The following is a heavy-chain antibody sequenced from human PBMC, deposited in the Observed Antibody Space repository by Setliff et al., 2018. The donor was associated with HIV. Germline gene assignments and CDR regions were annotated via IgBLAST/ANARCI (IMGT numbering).Heavy chain of an antibody. CDR1: GGSVSSGDYY. CDR2: IFYSGST. CDR3: ARLGGEGEDGWELEAFDI. V-gene: IGHV4-30-4*08. J-gene: IGHJ3*02. Sequence: SETLSLTCTVSGGSVSSGDYYWSWIRQHPGKGLEWIGYIFYSGSTYYNPSLKSRVTMSVDTSKNQFSLNLNSVTAADTAVYYCARLGGEGEDGWELEAFDIWGQGTMVTVSS. D-gene: IGHD3-10*01.